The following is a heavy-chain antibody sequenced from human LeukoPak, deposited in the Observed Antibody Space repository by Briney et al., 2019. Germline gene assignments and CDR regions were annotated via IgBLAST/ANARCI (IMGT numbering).Heavy chain of an antibody. CDR2: IKQDGSEK. Sequence: PGGSLRLSCAASGFTFSDYYMSWIRQAPGKGLEWVANIKQDGSEKYYVDSVEGRFTISRDNAKNSLYLQVNSLRVDDTAVYYCAKNRGSGSYYDYWGQGTLVTVSS. V-gene: IGHV3-7*01. CDR1: GFTFSDYY. J-gene: IGHJ4*02. D-gene: IGHD3-10*01. CDR3: AKNRGSGSYYDY.